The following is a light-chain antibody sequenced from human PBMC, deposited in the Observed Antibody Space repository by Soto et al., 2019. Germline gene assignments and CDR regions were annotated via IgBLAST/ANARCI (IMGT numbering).Light chain of an antibody. Sequence: LTQPASVSGSPGQSITISCTGTSSDVGSYNLVSWYQQHPGKAPKFMIYGVTKRPSGVSNRFSGSKSGNTASLTISGLQAEHEADYYCCSYAGSNTYVFGTGTKVTVL. CDR2: GVT. CDR1: SSDVGSYNL. CDR3: CSYAGSNTYV. V-gene: IGLV2-23*02. J-gene: IGLJ1*01.